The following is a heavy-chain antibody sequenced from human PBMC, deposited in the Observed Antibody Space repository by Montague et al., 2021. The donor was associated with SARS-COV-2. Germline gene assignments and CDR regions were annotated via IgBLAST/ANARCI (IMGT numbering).Heavy chain of an antibody. D-gene: IGHD1-20*01. J-gene: IGHJ6*02. V-gene: IGHV4-39*01. CDR3: ARRVTGTTVHYYYCGMDV. CDR2: IYYSGST. CDR1: GGSISSSSYY. Sequence: SETLSLTCTVSGGSISSSSYYWGWIRQPPGKGLEWIGSIYYSGSTYYNPSLKSRVTISVDTPKNQFSLKLSSVTAADTAVYYCARRVTGTTVHYYYCGMDVWGQGTTVTVSS.